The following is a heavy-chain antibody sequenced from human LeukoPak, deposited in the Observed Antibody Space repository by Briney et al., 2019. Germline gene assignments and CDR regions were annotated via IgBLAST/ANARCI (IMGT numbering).Heavy chain of an antibody. CDR1: GFTFSSYA. CDR2: ISYDGSNK. J-gene: IGHJ4*02. D-gene: IGHD4-17*01. Sequence: GGPLRLSCAASGFTFSSYAMHWVRQAPGKGLEWVAVISYDGSNKYYADSVKGRFTISRDNSKNTLYLQMNSLRAEDTAVYYCAKDGPTTVTTLGGHFDYWGQGTLVTVSS. V-gene: IGHV3-30*18. CDR3: AKDGPTTVTTLGGHFDY.